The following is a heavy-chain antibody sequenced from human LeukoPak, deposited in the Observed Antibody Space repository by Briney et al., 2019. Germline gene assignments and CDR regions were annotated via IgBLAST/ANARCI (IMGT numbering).Heavy chain of an antibody. J-gene: IGHJ4*02. CDR3: AKDGGIAAAGTEGN. CDR2: ISGSGGST. D-gene: IGHD6-13*01. Sequence: GGSLRLSCTASGFTFGDYAMSWVRQAPGKGLEWVSAISGSGGSTYYADSVKGRFTISRDNSKNTLYLQMNSLRAEDTAVYYCAKDGGIAAAGTEGNWGQGTLVTVSS. CDR1: GFTFGDYA. V-gene: IGHV3-23*01.